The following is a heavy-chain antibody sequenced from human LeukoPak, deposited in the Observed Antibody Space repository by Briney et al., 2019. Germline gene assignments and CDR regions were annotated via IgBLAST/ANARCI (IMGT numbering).Heavy chain of an antibody. V-gene: IGHV3-66*01. Sequence: GGSLRLSCAASGFTFSSYWMHWVRQAPGKGLEWVSLISSGGSTYYADSLKGRFTISRDNSKNTLYLQMNSLRAEDTAVYYCGRVGDGYNDNYWGQGTLVTVSS. CDR2: ISSGGST. CDR3: GRVGDGYNDNY. D-gene: IGHD5-24*01. CDR1: GFTFSSYW. J-gene: IGHJ4*02.